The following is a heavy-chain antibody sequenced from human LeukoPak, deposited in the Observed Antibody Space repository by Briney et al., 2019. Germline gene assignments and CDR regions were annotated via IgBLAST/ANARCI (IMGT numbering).Heavy chain of an antibody. CDR2: IWYDGGNK. CDR1: GFTFSSYG. J-gene: IGHJ4*02. CDR3: ARDLVDTAIGTLDY. V-gene: IGHV3-33*01. D-gene: IGHD5-18*01. Sequence: GGSLRLSCAASGFTFSSYGMHWVRQAPGKGLEWVAVIWYDGGNKYYADSVKGRFTISRDNSKNTLYLQMNSLRAEDTAVYYCARDLVDTAIGTLDYWGQRTLVTVSS.